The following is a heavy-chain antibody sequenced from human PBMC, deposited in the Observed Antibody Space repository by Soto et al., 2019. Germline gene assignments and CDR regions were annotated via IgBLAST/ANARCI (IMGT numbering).Heavy chain of an antibody. CDR1: GGSFSGYY. Sequence: SETLSLTCAVYGGSFSGYYWTWNRQPPGTGLEWIGEINHSGSTNYNPSLKSRVTISVDTSKNQFSLKLTSVTAADTAVYYCARDKITGLFDYWGQGTLVTVSS. V-gene: IGHV4-34*01. J-gene: IGHJ4*02. CDR2: INHSGST. CDR3: ARDKITGLFDY. D-gene: IGHD2-8*02.